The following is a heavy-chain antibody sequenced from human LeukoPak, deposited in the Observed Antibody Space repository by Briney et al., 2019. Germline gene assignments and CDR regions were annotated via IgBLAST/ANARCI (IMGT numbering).Heavy chain of an antibody. CDR3: VKHYGDYFDY. D-gene: IGHD4-17*01. Sequence: GESLKISCTASGYSFTNYWIGWVRQMPGKGLEWMGIIYPGDSDTRYSPSFQGQVTISADKSISTAYLQWSSLKASHTAMYYCVKHYGDYFDYWGQGTLVTVSS. V-gene: IGHV5-51*01. J-gene: IGHJ4*02. CDR2: IYPGDSDT. CDR1: GYSFTNYW.